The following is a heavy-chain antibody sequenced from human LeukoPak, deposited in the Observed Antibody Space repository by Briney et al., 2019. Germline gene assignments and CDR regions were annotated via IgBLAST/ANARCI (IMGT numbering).Heavy chain of an antibody. D-gene: IGHD6-13*01. CDR2: ISSSGSDL. V-gene: IGHV3-21*06. J-gene: IGHJ4*02. CDR1: GFTFSSCS. Sequence: GGSLRLSCAASGFTFSSCSMNWVRQAPGKGLEWVSCISSSGSDLYYADSVKGRFTISRDSAKNLLYLQMNSLRADDTAVYYCARDRGTRGSSWFDYWGQGTLVTVSS. CDR3: ARDRGTRGSSWFDY.